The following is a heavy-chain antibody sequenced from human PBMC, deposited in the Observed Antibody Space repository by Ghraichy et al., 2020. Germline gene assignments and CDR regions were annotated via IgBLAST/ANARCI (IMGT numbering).Heavy chain of an antibody. D-gene: IGHD2-2*01. Sequence: GSLRLSCAVYGGSFSGYYWSWIRQPPGKGLEWIGEINHSGSTNYNPSLKSRVTISVDTSKNQFSLKLSSVTAADTAVYYCARAGGDCSSTSCYRPPYSSSWYEDNYYYGMDVWGQGTTVTVSS. J-gene: IGHJ6*02. CDR2: INHSGST. V-gene: IGHV4-34*01. CDR3: ARAGGDCSSTSCYRPPYSSSWYEDNYYYGMDV. CDR1: GGSFSGYY.